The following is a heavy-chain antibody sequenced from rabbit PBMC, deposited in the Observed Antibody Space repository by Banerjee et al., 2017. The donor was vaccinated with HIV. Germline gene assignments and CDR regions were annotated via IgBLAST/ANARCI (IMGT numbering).Heavy chain of an antibody. Sequence: QQQLEESGGGLVKPEGSLTLTCTASGFTISSSYYMCWVRQAPGKGLEWIGCIYTGSATTYYASWAKGRITITRSTSLNTVTLQMTSLTAADTATYFCVRKWDLWGQGTLVTVS. CDR2: IYTGSATT. CDR1: GFTISSSYY. V-gene: IGHV1S43*01. CDR3: VRKWDL. D-gene: IGHD1-1*01. J-gene: IGHJ3*01.